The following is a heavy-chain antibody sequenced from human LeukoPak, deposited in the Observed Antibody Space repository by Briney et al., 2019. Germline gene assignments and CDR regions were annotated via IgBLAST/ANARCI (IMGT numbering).Heavy chain of an antibody. D-gene: IGHD6-19*01. CDR1: GFSFSSYS. Sequence: GGSLRLSCAVSGFSFSSYSMNWVRQAPGKGLEWVSSISSSSSYIYYADSVKGRFTISRDNAKNSLDLQMYSLRAEDTAVYYCARGGFIAVAGKGWYFDLWGRGALVAVSS. CDR3: ARGGFIAVAGKGWYFDL. J-gene: IGHJ2*01. CDR2: ISSSSSYI. V-gene: IGHV3-21*01.